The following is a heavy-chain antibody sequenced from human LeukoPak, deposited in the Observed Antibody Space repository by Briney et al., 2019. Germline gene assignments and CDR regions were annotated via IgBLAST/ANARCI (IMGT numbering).Heavy chain of an antibody. J-gene: IGHJ5*02. CDR1: DDSLTMYY. V-gene: IGHV4-59*08. CDR2: VDHTGST. Sequence: SETLSLTCSVSDDSLTMYYWTWVRQPPGKGLEWIGYVDHTGSTNFNPSLNGRVSISRGTTNNLFSLRLRSVTAADTAVYYCARATMVRGVAFWFDPWGQGTLVTVSS. D-gene: IGHD3-10*01. CDR3: ARATMVRGVAFWFDP.